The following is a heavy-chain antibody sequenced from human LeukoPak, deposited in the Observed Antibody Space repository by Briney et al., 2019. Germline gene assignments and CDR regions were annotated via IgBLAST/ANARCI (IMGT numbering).Heavy chain of an antibody. CDR1: GFTFSSYG. J-gene: IGHJ4*02. CDR2: IYYGGST. V-gene: IGHV4-39*01. CDR3: ARMRRYYYDSSGYPNYFDY. D-gene: IGHD3-22*01. Sequence: GSLRLSCAASGFTFSSYGMHWVRQPPGKGLEWIGSIYYGGSTYYNPSLKSRVTIFVDTPKNQFSLKLSSVTAADTAVYYCARMRRYYYDSSGYPNYFDYWGQGTLVTVSS.